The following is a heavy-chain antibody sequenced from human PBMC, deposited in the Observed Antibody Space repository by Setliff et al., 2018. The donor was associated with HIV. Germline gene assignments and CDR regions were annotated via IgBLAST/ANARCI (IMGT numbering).Heavy chain of an antibody. D-gene: IGHD6-13*01. CDR2: LYYSGST. J-gene: IGHJ5*02. Sequence: SETLSLTCTVSGGSISSHYWSWIRQPPGKGLEWIGSLYYSGSTVYNPSLKSRVTISVDTSKNQFSLKLSSVTAADTAVYYCARVWTPGYSSSWYWFDPWGQGTLVTVSS. CDR1: GGSISSHY. V-gene: IGHV4-59*08. CDR3: ARVWTPGYSSSWYWFDP.